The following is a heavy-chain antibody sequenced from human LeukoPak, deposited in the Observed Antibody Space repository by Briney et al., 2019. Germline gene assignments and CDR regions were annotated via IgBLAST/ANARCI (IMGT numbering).Heavy chain of an antibody. CDR1: GFTVSSNY. CDR3: ARALAYCGGDCSSYFDY. CDR2: IYSGGST. Sequence: GGSLRLSCAASGFTVSSNYMSWVRQAPGKGLEWVSVIYSGGSTYYADPVKGRFTISRDNSKNTLYLQMNSLRAEDTAVYYCARALAYCGGDCSSYFDYWGQGTLVTVSS. J-gene: IGHJ4*02. V-gene: IGHV3-53*01. D-gene: IGHD2-21*02.